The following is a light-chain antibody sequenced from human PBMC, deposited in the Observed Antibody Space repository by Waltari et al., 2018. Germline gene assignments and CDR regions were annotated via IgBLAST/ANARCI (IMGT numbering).Light chain of an antibody. CDR3: CSFRSSSTWV. CDR1: RSDVGGYNY. Sequence: QSALTQPASVSGSPGQSTTLSCTGTRSDVGGYNYVPWYQQHPGKAPKLMIYDVTNRPSGVSHRFSGSKSGDTASLTISGLQAEDEADYYCCSFRSSSTWVFGGGTKLTVL. V-gene: IGLV2-14*01. J-gene: IGLJ3*02. CDR2: DVT.